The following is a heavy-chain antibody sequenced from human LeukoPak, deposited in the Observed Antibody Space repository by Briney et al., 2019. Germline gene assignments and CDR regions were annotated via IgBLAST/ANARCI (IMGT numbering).Heavy chain of an antibody. D-gene: IGHD2-2*01. Sequence: AGGSLRLSCAASGFTVSSNYMSWVRQAPGKGLEWVSVIYSGGSTYYADSVKGRFTISRDNSKNMLYLQMNSLRAEDTAVYYCARHTSPTFDYWGQGTLVTVSS. V-gene: IGHV3-53*01. CDR2: IYSGGST. CDR1: GFTVSSNY. J-gene: IGHJ4*02. CDR3: ARHTSPTFDY.